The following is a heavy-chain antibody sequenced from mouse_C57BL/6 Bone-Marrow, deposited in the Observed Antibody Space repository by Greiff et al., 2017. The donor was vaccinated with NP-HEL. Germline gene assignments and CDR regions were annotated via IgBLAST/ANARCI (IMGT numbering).Heavy chain of an antibody. V-gene: IGHV1-82*01. CDR3: ARRYYYGSSYGFAY. J-gene: IGHJ3*01. CDR2: IYPGDGDT. CDR1: GYAFSSSW. D-gene: IGHD1-1*01. Sequence: QVQLQQSGPELVKPGASVKISCKASGYAFSSSWMNWVKQRPGKGLEWIGRIYPGDGDTNYNGKFKGKATLTADKSSSTAYMQLSSLTSEDSAVYFCARRYYYGSSYGFAYWGQGTLVTVSA.